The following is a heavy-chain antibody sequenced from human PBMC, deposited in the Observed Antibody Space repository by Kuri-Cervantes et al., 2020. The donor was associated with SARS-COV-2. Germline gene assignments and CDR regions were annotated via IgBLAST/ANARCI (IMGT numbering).Heavy chain of an antibody. V-gene: IGHV4-38-2*01. D-gene: IGHD3-10*01. J-gene: IGHJ4*02. CDR1: GYSISSGYY. Sequence: ESLKISCAVSGYSISSGYYWGWIRQPPGKGLEWIGSIYHSGSTYYNPSLKSRVTISVDTSKSQFSLKLSSVTAADTAVYYCARSYYGSGSLDYWGQGTLVTVSS. CDR3: ARSYYGSGSLDY. CDR2: IYHSGST.